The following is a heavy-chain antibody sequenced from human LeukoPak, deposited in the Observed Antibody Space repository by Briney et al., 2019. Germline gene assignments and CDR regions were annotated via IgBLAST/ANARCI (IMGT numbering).Heavy chain of an antibody. J-gene: IGHJ4*02. CDR1: GFTFSSYA. Sequence: PGGSLRLSCAASGFTFSSYAMSWVRQAPGKGLESVSGSSGSGGSTYYADSVKGRFTISRDNSKNTLYLQMNSLRAEDTAVFYCATRYVGEMATIRSDYWGQGTLVTVSS. D-gene: IGHD5-24*01. CDR2: SSGSGGST. CDR3: ATRYVGEMATIRSDY. V-gene: IGHV3-23*01.